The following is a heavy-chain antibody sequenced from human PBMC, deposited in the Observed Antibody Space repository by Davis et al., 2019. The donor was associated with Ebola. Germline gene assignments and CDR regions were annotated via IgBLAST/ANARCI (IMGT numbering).Heavy chain of an antibody. Sequence: GESLKISCAASGFTVSSNYMSWVRQAPGKGLEWVSVIYSGGSTYYADSVKGRFTISRDNSKNTLYLQMNSLRAEDTAVYYCARDRSGSYAYWGQGTLVTDSS. D-gene: IGHD1-26*01. CDR2: IYSGGST. J-gene: IGHJ4*02. V-gene: IGHV3-66*01. CDR3: ARDRSGSYAY. CDR1: GFTVSSNY.